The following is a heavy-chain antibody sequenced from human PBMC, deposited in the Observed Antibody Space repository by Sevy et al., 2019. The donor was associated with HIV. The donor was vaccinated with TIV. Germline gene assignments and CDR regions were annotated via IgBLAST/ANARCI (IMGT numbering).Heavy chain of an antibody. D-gene: IGHD3-22*01. CDR1: GYTFTSYD. V-gene: IGHV1-8*01. CDR2: MNPNSGNT. Sequence: ASLKVSCKASGYTFTSYDINWVRQATGQGLEWMGWMNPNSGNTGYAQKFQGRVTMTRNTSISTAYMELSSLRSEDTAVYYCVKSTYYYDSSGYYARYWGQGTLVTVSS. J-gene: IGHJ4*02. CDR3: VKSTYYYDSSGYYARY.